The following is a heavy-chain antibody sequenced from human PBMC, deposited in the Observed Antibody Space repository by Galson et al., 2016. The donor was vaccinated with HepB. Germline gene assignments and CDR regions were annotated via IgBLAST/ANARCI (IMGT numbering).Heavy chain of an antibody. J-gene: IGHJ4*02. CDR1: GITFRSYG. CDR3: AKGRERYYYDSTAFHY. CDR2: ISYAENHK. V-gene: IGHV3-30*18. D-gene: IGHD3-22*01. Sequence: SLRLSCAASGITFRSYGMNWVRQAPGKGLEWVAGISYAENHKVCADSVKGRFTISRDNATNTLFLQMNSLRPHDTAVYFCAKGRERYYYDSTAFHYWGQGALVTVSP.